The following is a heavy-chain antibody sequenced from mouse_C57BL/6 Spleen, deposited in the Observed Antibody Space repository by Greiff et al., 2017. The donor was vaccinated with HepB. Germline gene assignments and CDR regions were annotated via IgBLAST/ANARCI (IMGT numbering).Heavy chain of an antibody. V-gene: IGHV2-2*01. D-gene: IGHD1-1*01. Sequence: QVQLKESGPGLVQPSQSLSITCTVSGFSLTSYGVHWVRQSPGKGLEWLGVIWSGGSTDYNAAFISSLSISKDNSKSQVFFKMNSLQADDTAIYYCARRGDYYGSSYPVYFDYWGQGTTLTVSS. CDR3: ARRGDYYGSSYPVYFDY. CDR2: IWSGGST. CDR1: GFSLTSYG. J-gene: IGHJ2*01.